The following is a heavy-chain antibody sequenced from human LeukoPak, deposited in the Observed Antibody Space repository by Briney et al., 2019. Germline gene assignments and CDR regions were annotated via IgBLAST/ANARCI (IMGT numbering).Heavy chain of an antibody. CDR3: AKSGFLEWLLAPHAFDI. CDR1: GFTFSSYA. CDR2: ISGSGGST. Sequence: PGGSLRLSCAASGFTFSSYAMSWVRQALGKGLEWVSAISGSGGSTYYADSVKGRFTISRDNSKNTLYLQMNSLRAEDTAVYYCAKSGFLEWLLAPHAFDIWGQGTMVTVSS. V-gene: IGHV3-23*01. J-gene: IGHJ3*02. D-gene: IGHD3-3*01.